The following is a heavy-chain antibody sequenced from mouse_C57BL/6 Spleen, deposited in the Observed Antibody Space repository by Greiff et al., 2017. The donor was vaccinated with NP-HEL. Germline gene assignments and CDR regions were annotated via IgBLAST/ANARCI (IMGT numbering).Heavy chain of an antibody. J-gene: IGHJ2*01. CDR2: IYPGSGST. CDR1: GYTFTSYW. Sequence: QVQLQQPGAELVKPGASVKMSCKTSGYTFTSYWITWVKQRPGQGLEWIGDIYPGSGSTNYNEKFKSKATLTVDTSSRTAYMQLSSLTSEDAAVYYCARRDYDLFDYWGQGTTLTVSS. CDR3: ARRDYDLFDY. V-gene: IGHV1-55*01. D-gene: IGHD2-4*01.